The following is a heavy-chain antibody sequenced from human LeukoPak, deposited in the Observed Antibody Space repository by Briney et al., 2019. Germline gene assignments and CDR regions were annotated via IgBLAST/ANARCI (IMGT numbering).Heavy chain of an antibody. CDR3: ARGGQVAPQPGNWFDP. Sequence: ASVKVSCKAYGYTFISNYLNWVRQAPGQGLEWVGIINPSGGSPSYAQKFQGRVTMTRDMSTSTVYMTPSSLKSEDTAVYYCARGGQVAPQPGNWFDPWGQGTLVTVSS. CDR1: GYTFISNY. CDR2: INPSGGSP. V-gene: IGHV1-46*01. D-gene: IGHD2-2*01. J-gene: IGHJ5*02.